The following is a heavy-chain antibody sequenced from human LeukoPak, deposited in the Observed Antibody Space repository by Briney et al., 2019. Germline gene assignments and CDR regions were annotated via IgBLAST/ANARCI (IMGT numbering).Heavy chain of an antibody. CDR3: AKDRRAGSYDY. CDR2: ISTSGGST. D-gene: IGHD3-10*01. V-gene: IGHV3-23*01. CDR1: GFTFSSSA. J-gene: IGHJ4*02. Sequence: GGSLRLSCAASGFTFSSSAMSWVRQAPGKGLKWVSGISTSGGSTYYSDSVKGRFTISRDNSKNTLYLQMNSLRAEDTAVYYCAKDRRAGSYDYWGQGTLVTVSS.